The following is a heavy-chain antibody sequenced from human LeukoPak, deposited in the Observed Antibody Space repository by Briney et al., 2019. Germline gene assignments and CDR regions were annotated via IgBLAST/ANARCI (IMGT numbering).Heavy chain of an antibody. V-gene: IGHV1-69*13. CDR3: ARDGRWLQFRRSFDY. D-gene: IGHD5-24*01. J-gene: IGHJ4*02. CDR2: IIPIFGTA. Sequence: ASVKVSCKASGGTFISYAISWVRQAPGQGLEWMGGIIPIFGTANYAQKFQGRVTITADESTSTAYMELSSLRSEDTAVYYCARDGRWLQFRRSFDYWGQGTLVTVSS. CDR1: GGTFISYA.